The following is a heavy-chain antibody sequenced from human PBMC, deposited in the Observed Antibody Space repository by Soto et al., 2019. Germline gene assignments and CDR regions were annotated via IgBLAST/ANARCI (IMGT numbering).Heavy chain of an antibody. V-gene: IGHV2-5*02. Sequence: SGPTLVNPTQTLTLTCTLSGFSLSTSGVAVGWIRQPPGKALEWLAHIYCDDDKHYSPSLNSMLNIAYDTSKNQVVLTMTNMDPVDTSTYYCAHSTTMVRGGMYTLDVWGQGTTVTVSS. CDR1: GFSLSTSGVA. CDR3: AHSTTMVRGGMYTLDV. CDR2: IYCDDDK. D-gene: IGHD3-10*01. J-gene: IGHJ6*02.